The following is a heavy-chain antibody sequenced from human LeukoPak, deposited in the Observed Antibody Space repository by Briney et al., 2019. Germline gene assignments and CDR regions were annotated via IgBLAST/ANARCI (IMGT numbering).Heavy chain of an antibody. CDR3: ARARIAAAGIFDY. Sequence: GGSLRLSSAASGFTLSSSEMNWVRQAPGKGLEWGSYISRSGSAIFYADSVKGQFTISRDNAKNSVSLQMNSLRAEDTAVYYCARARIAAAGIFDYWGQGTLVTVSS. CDR1: GFTLSSSE. V-gene: IGHV3-48*03. D-gene: IGHD6-13*01. CDR2: ISRSGSAI. J-gene: IGHJ4*02.